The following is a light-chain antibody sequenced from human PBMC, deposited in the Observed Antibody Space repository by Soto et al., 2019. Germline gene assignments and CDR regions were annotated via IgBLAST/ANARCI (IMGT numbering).Light chain of an antibody. V-gene: IGKV1-39*01. CDR1: QNVRSY. CDR2: ETS. CDR3: QQTFSTPRT. J-gene: IGKJ1*01. Sequence: DTQMTQSPFSLSASVGDRVTITFRASQNVRSYLNWYQQKPGKAPNLLIYETSTLQSGVPSRFSGDGYGTVFTLSINNLHPEDFATYYCQQTFSTPRTFGQGTKVDI.